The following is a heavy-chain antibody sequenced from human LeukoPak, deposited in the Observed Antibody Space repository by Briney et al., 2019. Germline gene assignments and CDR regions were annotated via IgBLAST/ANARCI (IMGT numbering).Heavy chain of an antibody. CDR3: ALRGSYWYVDY. V-gene: IGHV3-23*01. Sequence: GGSLRLSCAASGFTFSSYAMSWVRQAPGKGLEWVSSMTGSGERTQYADTVKGRFTISRDNSKNTLYLQMNSLRAEDTAIYYCALRGSYWYVDYWGQGTLVTVSS. D-gene: IGHD3-10*01. CDR2: MTGSGERT. J-gene: IGHJ4*02. CDR1: GFTFSSYA.